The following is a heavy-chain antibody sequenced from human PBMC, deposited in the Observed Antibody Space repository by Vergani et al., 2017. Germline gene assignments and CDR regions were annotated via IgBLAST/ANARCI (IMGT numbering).Heavy chain of an antibody. D-gene: IGHD6-6*01. CDR3: ARSSSSSRYYYYYMDV. Sequence: EVQLVESGGGLVQPGGSLRLSCAASGFTFSSYWMSWVRQAPGKGLEWVANIKQDGSEKYYVDSVKGRFTISRDNAKNSLYLQMNSLRAEDTAVYYCARSSSSSRYYYYYMDVWGKGTTVTVSS. V-gene: IGHV3-7*01. CDR2: IKQDGSEK. J-gene: IGHJ6*03. CDR1: GFTFSSYW.